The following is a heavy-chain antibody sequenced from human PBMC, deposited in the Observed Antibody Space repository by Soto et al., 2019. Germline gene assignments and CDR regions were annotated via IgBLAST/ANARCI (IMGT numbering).Heavy chain of an antibody. J-gene: IGHJ6*02. CDR3: AKDWAGATTWYGMDV. CDR1: GFTFSSYA. V-gene: IGHV3-23*01. Sequence: GGSLRLSCAASGFTFSSYAMSWVRQAPGKGREWVSAISGSGGSTYYADSVKGRFTISRDNSKNTLYLQMNSLSAEDTAVYYCAKDWAGATTWYGMDVWGQGTTVTVSS. CDR2: ISGSGGST. D-gene: IGHD1-26*01.